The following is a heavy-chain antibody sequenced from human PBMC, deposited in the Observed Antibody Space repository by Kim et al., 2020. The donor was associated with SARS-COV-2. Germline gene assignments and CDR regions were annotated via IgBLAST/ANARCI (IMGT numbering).Heavy chain of an antibody. V-gene: IGHV4-34*01. Sequence: SGSTHSNPSLKSRVTISVDTSKNQFALKLSSVTAADTAVYYCASKGPRGYWGQGTLVTVSS. CDR3: ASKGPRGY. CDR2: SGST. J-gene: IGHJ4*02.